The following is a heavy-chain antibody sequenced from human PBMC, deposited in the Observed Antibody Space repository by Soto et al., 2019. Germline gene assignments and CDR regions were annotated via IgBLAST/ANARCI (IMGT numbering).Heavy chain of an antibody. CDR3: ALMQGDIVVVPAAMGFDP. J-gene: IGHJ5*02. CDR1: GGSISSGGYY. Sequence: SETLSLTCTVSGGSISSGGYYWSWIRQHPGKGLEWIGYIYYSGSTYYNPSLKSRVTISVDTSKNQFSLKLSSVTAADTAVYYCALMQGDIVVVPAAMGFDPWGQGTLVTSPQ. CDR2: IYYSGST. V-gene: IGHV4-31*03. D-gene: IGHD2-2*01.